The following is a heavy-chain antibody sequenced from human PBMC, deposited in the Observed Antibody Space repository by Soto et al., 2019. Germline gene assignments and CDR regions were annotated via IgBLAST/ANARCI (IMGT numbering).Heavy chain of an antibody. CDR3: AGGIAPRRGYGMDI. CDR2: ISSSSSTI. J-gene: IGHJ6*02. CDR1: GFTFSSYS. D-gene: IGHD6-6*01. V-gene: IGHV3-48*02. Sequence: GGSLRLSCAASGFTFSSYSMNWVRQAPGKGLEWVSYISSSSSTIYYADSVKGRFTISRDNAKNSLYLQMNSLRDEDTAVYYCAGGIAPRRGYGMDIWGQGTTVTVSS.